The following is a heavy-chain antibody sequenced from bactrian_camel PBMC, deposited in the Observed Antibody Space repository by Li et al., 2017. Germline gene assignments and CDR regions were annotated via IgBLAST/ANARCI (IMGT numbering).Heavy chain of an antibody. Sequence: HVQLVESGGGSVQAGGSLRLSCAASGYTYNRNCMAWFRQAPGKEREGVARIATGSGNTYYADSVKGRFTISQDNVKDTVYLQMNSLKPEDTAMYYCAVGHWGGGVCFPAAGYWGQGTQVTVS. V-gene: IGHV3S1*01. CDR1: GYTYNRNC. CDR3: AVGHWGGGVCFPAAGY. D-gene: IGHD5*01. CDR2: IATGSGNT. J-gene: IGHJ6*01.